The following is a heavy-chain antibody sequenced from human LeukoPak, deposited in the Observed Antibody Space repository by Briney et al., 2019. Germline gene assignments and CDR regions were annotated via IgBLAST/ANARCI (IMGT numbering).Heavy chain of an antibody. V-gene: IGHV4-34*12. CDR3: ARAMGRAISSSLAYFDY. J-gene: IGHJ4*02. CDR2: IIHSGST. Sequence: SETLSLTCTVSGGSISSYYWSWTRQPPGKGLEWIGEIIHSGSTNYNPSLKSRVTISVDTSKNQFSLKLSSVTAADTAVYYCARAMGRAISSSLAYFDYWGQGTLVTVSS. CDR1: GGSISSYY. D-gene: IGHD6-13*01.